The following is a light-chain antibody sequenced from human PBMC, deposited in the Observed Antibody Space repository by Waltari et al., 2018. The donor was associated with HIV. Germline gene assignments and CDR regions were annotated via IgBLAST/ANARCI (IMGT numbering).Light chain of an antibody. CDR1: KNSLRAYKS. V-gene: IGLV2-14*01. Sequence: QSALTQTASVSASPGQSITISCTWIKNSLRAYKSAPWYQQHPSKVPKLLIYDVTNRPAGVSGRFSGSKSVNTASLTISWLQPDDEADYYCGSSTNSNIVLFGGGTKLTVL. CDR2: DVT. CDR3: GSSTNSNIVL. J-gene: IGLJ2*01.